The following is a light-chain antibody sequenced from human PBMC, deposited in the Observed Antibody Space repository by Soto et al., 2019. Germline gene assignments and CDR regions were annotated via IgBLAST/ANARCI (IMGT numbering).Light chain of an antibody. CDR3: QQHNQWPIT. Sequence: EIVMAQSPATLSLSPCGGATLSCMASQGIGDTLAWYQQKPGQTPRLLIYDTSIRATGVPARFSGSGSGTEFTLTINSLQSEDSAVYYCQQHNQWPITFGQGTRLEIK. CDR2: DTS. V-gene: IGKV3-15*01. CDR1: QGIGDT. J-gene: IGKJ5*01.